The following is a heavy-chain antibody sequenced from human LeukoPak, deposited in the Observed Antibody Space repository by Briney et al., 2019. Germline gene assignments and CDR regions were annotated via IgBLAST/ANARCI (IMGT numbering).Heavy chain of an antibody. D-gene: IGHD6-13*01. CDR3: AKSWYDYFDY. V-gene: IGHV3-23*01. CDR2: ISGSGRST. CDR1: GFTFSSYP. J-gene: IGHJ4*02. Sequence: PGGSLRLSCAASGFTFSSYPMRWVRQAPGKGLEWVSGISGSGRSTYYADSVKGRFTISRDNSKNTLYLQMNSLRAEDTAVYYCAKSWYDYFDYWGQGTLVTVSS.